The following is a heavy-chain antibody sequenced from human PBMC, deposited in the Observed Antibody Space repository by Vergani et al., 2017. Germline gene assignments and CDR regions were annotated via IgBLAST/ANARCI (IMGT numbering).Heavy chain of an antibody. J-gene: IGHJ4*02. CDR1: GYSISSGYY. CDR2: IYHSGST. CDR3: ARITGTTSTYFDY. D-gene: IGHD1-7*01. V-gene: IGHV4-38-2*01. Sequence: QVQLQESGPGLVKPSETLSLTCAVSGYSISSGYYLGWIRQPPGKGLEWIGSIYHSGSTYYNPSLKSRVTISVDTSKNQFSLKLSSVTAADTAVYYCARITGTTSTYFDYWGQGTLVTVSS.